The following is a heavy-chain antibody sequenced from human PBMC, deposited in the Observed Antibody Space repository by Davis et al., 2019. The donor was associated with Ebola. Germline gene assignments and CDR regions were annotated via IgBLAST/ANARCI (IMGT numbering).Heavy chain of an antibody. Sequence: PSETLSLTCTVSGGSISSNSHYWSWIRQLPGKGLEWIGHIHYTGGTYYNPSLKSRVTISVDTSVHQFSLKLSSVTAADTAVYYCARDTIAAGFDYWGQGTLVTVSS. CDR2: IHYTGGT. CDR3: ARDTIAAGFDY. CDR1: GGSISSNSHY. V-gene: IGHV4-31*03. D-gene: IGHD3-9*01. J-gene: IGHJ4*02.